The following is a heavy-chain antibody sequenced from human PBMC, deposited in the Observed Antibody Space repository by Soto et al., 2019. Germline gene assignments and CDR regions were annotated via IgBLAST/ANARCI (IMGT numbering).Heavy chain of an antibody. CDR1: GFTFSSYA. CDR2: ISGSGGST. CDR3: AKVVDDYYGSGIYPMALDI. V-gene: IGHV3-23*01. D-gene: IGHD3-10*01. J-gene: IGHJ3*02. Sequence: EVQLLESGGGLVQPGGSLRLSCAASGFTFSSYAMSWVRQAPGKGLEWVSAISGSGGSTYYADSVKGRFTISRDNSKNTLYLKMNSRRAEERAVYYCAKVVDDYYGSGIYPMALDIWGQGTMVTVSS.